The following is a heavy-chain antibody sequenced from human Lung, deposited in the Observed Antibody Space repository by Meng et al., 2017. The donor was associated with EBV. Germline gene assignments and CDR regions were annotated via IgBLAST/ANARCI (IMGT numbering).Heavy chain of an antibody. CDR1: GYPFTSYV. J-gene: IGHJ2*01. CDR3: ARGGPYPDSSGFHWYFDL. V-gene: IGHV7-4-1*02. D-gene: IGHD3-22*01. CDR2: INTHTGNP. Sequence: VQFVSESKKRGALVKVSCKASGYPFTSYVMNWVRQAPGQGLEWMGWINTHTGNPTYGQGFTGRFVLSSDTSVSTANLQISSLKAEDTAVYYCARGGPYPDSSGFHWYFDLWGRGTLVTVSS.